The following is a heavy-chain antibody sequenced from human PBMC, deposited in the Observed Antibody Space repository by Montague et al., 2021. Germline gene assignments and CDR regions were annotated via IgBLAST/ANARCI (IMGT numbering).Heavy chain of an antibody. CDR2: IYDSGTT. V-gene: IGHV4-59*08. Sequence: LSLTCTVTGGSISEFYWSWIRQSPEKGLEWIGYIYDSGTTNYNPSLKSRVTISADTSMNQFSLNLRSVTAADTAVYFCARRLGIRAPFDYWGQGTLVTVSS. CDR1: GGSISEFY. D-gene: IGHD7-27*01. J-gene: IGHJ4*02. CDR3: ARRLGIRAPFDY.